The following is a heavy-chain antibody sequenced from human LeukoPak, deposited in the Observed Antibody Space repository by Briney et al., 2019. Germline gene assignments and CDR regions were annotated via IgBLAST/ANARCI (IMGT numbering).Heavy chain of an antibody. CDR3: ARYNYDMFDY. J-gene: IGHJ4*02. D-gene: IGHD5-18*01. CDR1: GFTFSIYN. V-gene: IGHV3-48*02. CDR2: ISSSSSTI. Sequence: GGSLRLTCAASGFTFSIYNLNWVRQAPGKGLEWVSYISSSSSTIYYADSVKGRFTISRDNAKNALYLQFNSLRDEDTAVYYCARYNYDMFDYWGQGTLVTDSS.